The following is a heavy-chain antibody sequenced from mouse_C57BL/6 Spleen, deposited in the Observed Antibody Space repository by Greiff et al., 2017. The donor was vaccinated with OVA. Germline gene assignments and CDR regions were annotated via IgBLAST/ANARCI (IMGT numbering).Heavy chain of an antibody. CDR1: GYTFTTYP. J-gene: IGHJ4*01. CDR3: ARKGGYDRGYAMDY. D-gene: IGHD2-14*01. V-gene: IGHV1-47*01. Sequence: QVQLQQSGAELVKPGASVKMSCKASGYTFTTYPIQWVKQSHGKSLEWIGNFHPDNDDTKYNEKFKGKATLTVEKSSSTAYVELSRRTSDDSAVYDYARKGGYDRGYAMDYWGQGTSVTVSS. CDR2: FHPDNDDT.